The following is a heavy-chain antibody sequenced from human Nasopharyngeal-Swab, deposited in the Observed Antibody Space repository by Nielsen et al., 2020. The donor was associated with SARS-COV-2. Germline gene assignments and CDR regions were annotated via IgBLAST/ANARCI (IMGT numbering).Heavy chain of an antibody. V-gene: IGHV3-48*04. J-gene: IGHJ5*02. CDR2: ISSGGSTI. CDR1: GFAFSTYS. Sequence: GESLKISCAASGFAFSTYSMNWVRQAPGKGLEWLSYISSGGSTIYYADSVKGRFTISRDNSKNSLYLQMNSLRTEDTALYYCAKDPRGAVAGSTWGQGTLVTVSS. D-gene: IGHD6-19*01. CDR3: AKDPRGAVAGST.